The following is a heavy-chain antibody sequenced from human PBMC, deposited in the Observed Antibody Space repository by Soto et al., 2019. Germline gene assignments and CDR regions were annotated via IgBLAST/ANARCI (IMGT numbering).Heavy chain of an antibody. Sequence: PGGSLRLSCAASGFTFSSYWMSWVRQAPGKGLEWVSYINTAGSTKYYAESVKGRFTISRDNARNSLFLQMNSLRAEDTAVYYCARAECSSPDCLTAYYSYGLDVWGQGSTVTVSS. V-gene: IGHV3-48*04. J-gene: IGHJ6*02. CDR3: ARAECSSPDCLTAYYSYGLDV. CDR2: INTAGSTK. D-gene: IGHD3-9*01. CDR1: GFTFSSYW.